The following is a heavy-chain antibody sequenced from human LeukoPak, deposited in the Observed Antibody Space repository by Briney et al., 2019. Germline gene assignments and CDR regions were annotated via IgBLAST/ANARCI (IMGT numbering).Heavy chain of an antibody. J-gene: IGHJ4*02. CDR2: IRPNGDGT. Sequence: GASVKLSCKASGYTFTAYSITWVRQAPGQGLEWMASIRPNGDGTYYANSFRGRVTISRDNSNRTVYLEMNGLRADDTAVYYCAREQSGTRGWYTVDYWGQGTLVTVSS. CDR1: GYTFTAYS. V-gene: IGHV1-2*02. D-gene: IGHD6-19*01. CDR3: AREQSGTRGWYTVDY.